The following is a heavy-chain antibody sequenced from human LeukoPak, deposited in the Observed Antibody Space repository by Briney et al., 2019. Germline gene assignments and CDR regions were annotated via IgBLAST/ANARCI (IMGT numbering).Heavy chain of an antibody. J-gene: IGHJ3*02. V-gene: IGHV3-21*01. Sequence: GGSLRLSCAASGFTFSSYSMNWVRQAPGKGLEWVSSISSSSSYIYYADSAKGRFTISRDNAKNSLYLQMNSLRAEDTAVYYCTDYGDSFDIWGQGTMVTVSS. D-gene: IGHD4-17*01. CDR2: ISSSSSYI. CDR3: TDYGDSFDI. CDR1: GFTFSSYS.